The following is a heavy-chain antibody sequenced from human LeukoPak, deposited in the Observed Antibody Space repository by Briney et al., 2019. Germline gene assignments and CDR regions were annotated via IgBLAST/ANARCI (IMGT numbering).Heavy chain of an antibody. CDR3: ARDRAGYYGSGSYF. CDR2: TIPIFGTA. V-gene: IGHV1-69*13. Sequence: ASVKVSCKASGGTFSSYAISWVRQAPGQGLEWMGGTIPIFGTANYAQKFQGRVTITADESTSTAYMELSSLRSEDTAVYYCARDRAGYYGSGSYFWGQGTLVSVSS. D-gene: IGHD3-10*01. CDR1: GGTFSSYA. J-gene: IGHJ4*02.